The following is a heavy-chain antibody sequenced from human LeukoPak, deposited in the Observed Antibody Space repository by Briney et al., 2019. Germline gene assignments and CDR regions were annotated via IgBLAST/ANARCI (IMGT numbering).Heavy chain of an antibody. J-gene: IGHJ4*02. CDR3: ARHPRGLAVAGYYFDY. Sequence: SETLSLTCAVYGGSFSGYYWSWIRQPPGKGLEWVGEINHSGSTNYNPSLKSRVTISVDTSKNQFSLKLSSVTAADTAVYYCARHPRGLAVAGYYFDYWGQGTLVTVSS. D-gene: IGHD6-19*01. V-gene: IGHV4-34*01. CDR1: GGSFSGYY. CDR2: INHSGST.